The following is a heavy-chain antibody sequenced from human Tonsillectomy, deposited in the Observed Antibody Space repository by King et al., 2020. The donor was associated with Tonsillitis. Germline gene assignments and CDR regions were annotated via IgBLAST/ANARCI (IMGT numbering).Heavy chain of an antibody. CDR1: GGSFSGYY. D-gene: IGHD3-10*01. J-gene: IGHJ3*02. CDR3: ARGRYYGSGSYGAFDI. Sequence: VQLQQWGAGLLKPSETLSLTCAVYGGSFSGYYWSWIRQPPGKGLEWIGEINHSGSTNYNPSLKSRVTISVETSKNQFSLKLSSVTAADTAVYYCARGRYYGSGSYGAFDIWGQGTMVTVSS. CDR2: INHSGST. V-gene: IGHV4-34*01.